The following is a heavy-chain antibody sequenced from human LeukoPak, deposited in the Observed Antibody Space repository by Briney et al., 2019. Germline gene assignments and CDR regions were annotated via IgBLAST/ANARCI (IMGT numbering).Heavy chain of an antibody. CDR2: ISGSGVNT. D-gene: IGHD4/OR15-4a*01. CDR3: ARDTSFNYGAHAMDV. V-gene: IGHV3-23*01. Sequence: GGSLRLSCAASGFTFDIYAMNWVRQAPGKGLEWVLGISGSGVNTYYADSVKGRFTISRDNSKNTLYLQLNSLRGEDTAIYYCARDTSFNYGAHAMDVWGQGTTVTVSS. CDR1: GFTFDIYA. J-gene: IGHJ6*02.